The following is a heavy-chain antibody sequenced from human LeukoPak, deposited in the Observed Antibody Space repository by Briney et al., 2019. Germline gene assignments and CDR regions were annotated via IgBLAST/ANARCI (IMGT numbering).Heavy chain of an antibody. Sequence: SETLSLTCAVYGGSFSGYYWSWIRQPPAKGLEWIGEINHSGSTNYNPSLTSRVTISVDTSKNQFSLKLSSVTAADTAVYYCARRGIVGVPAYNWFDPWGQGTLVTVSS. D-gene: IGHD2-2*01. CDR3: ARRGIVGVPAYNWFDP. CDR2: INHSGST. J-gene: IGHJ5*02. CDR1: GGSFSGYY. V-gene: IGHV4-34*01.